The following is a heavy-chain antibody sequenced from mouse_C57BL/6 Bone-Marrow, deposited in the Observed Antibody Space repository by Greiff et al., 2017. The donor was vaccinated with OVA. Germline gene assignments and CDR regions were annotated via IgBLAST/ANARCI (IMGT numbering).Heavy chain of an antibody. CDR2: IYPGDGDT. Sequence: QVQLKQSGPELVKPGASVKISCKASGYAFSSSWMNWVKQRPGKGLEWIGRIYPGDGDTNYNGKFKGKATLTADKSSSTAYMQLSSLTSEDSAVYFCQERNWDRYFDVWGTGTTVTVSS. D-gene: IGHD4-1*01. CDR3: QERNWDRYFDV. V-gene: IGHV1-82*01. CDR1: GYAFSSSW. J-gene: IGHJ1*03.